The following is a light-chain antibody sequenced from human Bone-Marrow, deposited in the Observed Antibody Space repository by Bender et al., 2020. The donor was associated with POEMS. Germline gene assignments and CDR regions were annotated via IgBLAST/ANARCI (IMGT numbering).Light chain of an antibody. Sequence: FMLTQPHSVSDSPGKTVTISCTRSSGRIGSNFVQWFQQRPGSSPTTVIYEDTKRPSGVPDRFSGSSDSSSNSAYLTISGLKTEDEADYDCQSYLGGSVIFGGGTRLAVL. V-gene: IGLV6-57*01. CDR2: EDT. CDR1: SGRIGSNF. CDR3: QSYLGGSVI. J-gene: IGLJ2*01.